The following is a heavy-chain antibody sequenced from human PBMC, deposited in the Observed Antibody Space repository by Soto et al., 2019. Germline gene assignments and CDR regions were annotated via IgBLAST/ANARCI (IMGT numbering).Heavy chain of an antibody. V-gene: IGHV3-21*01. Sequence: PGGSLRLSCAASGFTFSSYSMNWVRQAPGKGLEWVSSISSSSSYIYYADSVKGRFTISRDNAKNSLYLQMNSLRAEDTAVYYCASRNYYDSSGYYYDYWGQGTLVTVSS. D-gene: IGHD3-22*01. J-gene: IGHJ4*02. CDR2: ISSSSSYI. CDR1: GFTFSSYS. CDR3: ASRNYYDSSGYYYDY.